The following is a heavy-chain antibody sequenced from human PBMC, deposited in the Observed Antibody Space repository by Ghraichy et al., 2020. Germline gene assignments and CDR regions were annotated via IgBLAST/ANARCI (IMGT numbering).Heavy chain of an antibody. CDR2: MYHSGST. CDR1: GGSISSADYS. J-gene: IGHJ3*02. CDR3: ARAPYDDDGFYDDGFDI. D-gene: IGHD3-3*01. V-gene: IGHV4-30-2*01. Sequence: SQTLSLTCAVSGGSISSADYSWSWIRQPPGKGLEWIGYMYHSGSTYYNPSLKSRVTISADRSKNHISLELSSVTAADTAVYFCARAPYDDDGFYDDGFDIWGQGTRVTVSS.